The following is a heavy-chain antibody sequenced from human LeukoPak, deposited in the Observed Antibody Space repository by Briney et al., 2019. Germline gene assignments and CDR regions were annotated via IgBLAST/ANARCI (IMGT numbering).Heavy chain of an antibody. CDR2: IYYSGST. Sequence: KAGGTLSLTCSASDSSFNAYYWSWIRQPPGKGLDCIDYIYYSGSTNDHPYLESRLTISLDTSRNKFSLTLRSVTAADTAVYFCARGTTEAYFGTPPYFDFGGQG. J-gene: IGHJ4*02. CDR3: ARGTTEAYFGTPPYFDF. CDR1: DSSFNAYY. V-gene: IGHV4-59*01. D-gene: IGHD1-1*01.